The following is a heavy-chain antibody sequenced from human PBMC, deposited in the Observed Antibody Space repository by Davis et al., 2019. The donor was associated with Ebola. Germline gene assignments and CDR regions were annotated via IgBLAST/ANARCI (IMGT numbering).Heavy chain of an antibody. CDR1: GGSINSDY. CDR2: VYSRGGT. Sequence: SETLSLTCTVSGGSINSDYWSWIRQPPGQDLEWIGYVYSRGGTNYNPSLKSRVTISVDTSKNQFSLKLSSVTAADTAVYYCARRFDYWGQGTLVTVSS. V-gene: IGHV4-59*08. J-gene: IGHJ4*02. CDR3: ARRFDY.